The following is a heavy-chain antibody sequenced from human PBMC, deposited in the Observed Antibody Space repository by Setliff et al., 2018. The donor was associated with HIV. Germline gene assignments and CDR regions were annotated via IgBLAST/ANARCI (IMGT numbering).Heavy chain of an antibody. CDR2: FYHRGNI. CDR3: ARHHISGWYSFDY. Sequence: PSETLSLTCAVSGYSISGGYYWGWIRQPPGKGLEWIASFYHRGNIYYNPSFISRVTMSVDTSKNQFSLRLSSVTAADTAVYYCARHHISGWYSFDYWGQGTLVTVSS. CDR1: GYSISGGYY. J-gene: IGHJ4*02. V-gene: IGHV4-38-2*01. D-gene: IGHD6-19*01.